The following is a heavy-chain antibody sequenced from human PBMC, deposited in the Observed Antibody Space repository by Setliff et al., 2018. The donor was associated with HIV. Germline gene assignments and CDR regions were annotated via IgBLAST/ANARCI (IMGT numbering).Heavy chain of an antibody. D-gene: IGHD3-3*01. J-gene: IGHJ6*02. CDR2: IYHSGTT. CDR1: GYPISSGYY. CDR3: ARRLQFLEFLHGVGGLDV. Sequence: KPSETLSLTCTVSGYPISSGYYWGWIRQPPGKGLEWIGSIYHSGTTYYNPSLKSRVTISVDTPKNQFSLKLSSATAADTAVYYCARRLQFLEFLHGVGGLDVWGQGTTVTVSS. V-gene: IGHV4-38-2*02.